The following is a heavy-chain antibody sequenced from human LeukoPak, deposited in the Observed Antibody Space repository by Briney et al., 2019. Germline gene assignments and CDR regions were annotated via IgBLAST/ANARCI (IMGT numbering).Heavy chain of an antibody. D-gene: IGHD5-18*01. CDR3: AKARGYSYGSLRAYYYGMDV. J-gene: IGHJ6*02. V-gene: IGHV3-30*18. CDR2: ISHDGTNK. CDR1: GFTFSRYG. Sequence: GRSLRLSCAASGFTFSRYGMHWVRQAPGKGLEWVAVISHDGTNKYYIDSVKGRFTVSRDNSKNTLYLQMNSLRAEDTALYYCAKARGYSYGSLRAYYYGMDVWGQGTTVTVSS.